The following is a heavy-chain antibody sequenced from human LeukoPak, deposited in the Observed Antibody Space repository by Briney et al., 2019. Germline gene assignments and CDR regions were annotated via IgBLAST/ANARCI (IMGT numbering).Heavy chain of an antibody. CDR2: IFYSGRT. V-gene: IGHV4-59*11. J-gene: IGHJ4*02. Sequence: PSETLSLTCTVSGGSISGHYWSWIRQPPGRGLEWIGYIFYSGRTNYNPSLKSRVSMSVDTSKNQFSLQLSSVTAADTAVYYCARVRSGAATNAFDYCGQGTLVTVSS. D-gene: IGHD1-26*01. CDR3: ARVRSGAATNAFDY. CDR1: GGSISGHY.